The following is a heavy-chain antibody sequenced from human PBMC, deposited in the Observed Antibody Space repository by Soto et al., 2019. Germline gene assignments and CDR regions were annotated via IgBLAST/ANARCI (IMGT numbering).Heavy chain of an antibody. CDR1: GYSFTTYN. V-gene: IGHV1-46*01. Sequence: QVQLVQSGTEVQKPGASVKVSCKASGYSFTTYNLHWVRQAPGQGLEWMGRIPPSVGSTTYAQNFKDRVTMTRDRSTTTVSIKLSSLRSEDTAVYYCAQAQDMYVWGEVTTGAVSS. J-gene: IGHJ6*04. CDR3: AQAQDMYV. CDR2: IPPSVGST.